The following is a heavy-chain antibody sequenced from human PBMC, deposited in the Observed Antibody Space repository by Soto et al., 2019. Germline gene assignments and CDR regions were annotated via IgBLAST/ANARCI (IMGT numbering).Heavy chain of an antibody. D-gene: IGHD6-13*01. CDR3: AREGGYSSSHYSDY. CDR2: IYYSGST. J-gene: IGHJ4*02. V-gene: IGHV4-61*01. Sequence: PSETLSLTCTVSGGSISSSSYYWGWIRQPPGKGLEWIGYIYYSGSTYYNPSLKSRVTISVDTSKNQFSLKLSSVTAADTAVYYCAREGGYSSSHYSDYWGQGTLVTVSS. CDR1: GGSISSSSYY.